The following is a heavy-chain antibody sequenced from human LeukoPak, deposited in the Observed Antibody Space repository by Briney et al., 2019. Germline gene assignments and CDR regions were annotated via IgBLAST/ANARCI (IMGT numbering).Heavy chain of an antibody. CDR1: GGSISSSSYY. V-gene: IGHV4-39*07. Sequence: SETLSLTCTVSGGSISSSSYYWGWIRQPPGKGLEWIGSIYYSGSTYYNPSLKSRVTISVDTSKDQFSLKLSSVTAADTAVCYCARDRSMIVSGDFDYWGQGTLVTVSS. J-gene: IGHJ4*02. CDR3: ARDRSMIVSGDFDY. D-gene: IGHD3-22*01. CDR2: IYYSGST.